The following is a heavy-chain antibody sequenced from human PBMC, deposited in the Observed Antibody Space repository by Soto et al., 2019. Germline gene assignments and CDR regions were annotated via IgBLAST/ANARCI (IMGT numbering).Heavy chain of an antibody. CDR2: IYSTGSS. J-gene: IGHJ5*02. Sequence: KTSETLSLTCTVSGGSISSGNYYWSWIRQSPGKGLEWIGYIYSTGSSYYNPSLRSRVSMSVDTSKNQFSLNLSSVTAADTAVYFCATDGIQLSLSVLDRFDPWGQGTLVPVSS. D-gene: IGHD5-18*01. CDR3: ATDGIQLSLSVLDRFDP. V-gene: IGHV4-30-4*01. CDR1: GGSISSGNYY.